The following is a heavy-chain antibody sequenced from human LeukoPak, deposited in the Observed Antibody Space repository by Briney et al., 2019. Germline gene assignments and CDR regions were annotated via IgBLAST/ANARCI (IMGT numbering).Heavy chain of an antibody. D-gene: IGHD6-13*01. CDR2: IFLGETT. Sequence: SETLSLTCTVSGYSITTGHYWGWIRQPPGQGLEWIASIFLGETTYYNPSLKSRVTISVDTSKNQFSLKLSSVTAADTAVYYCARVYIAAAHFFDYWGQGTLVTVSS. V-gene: IGHV4-38-2*02. CDR3: ARVYIAAAHFFDY. J-gene: IGHJ4*02. CDR1: GYSITTGHY.